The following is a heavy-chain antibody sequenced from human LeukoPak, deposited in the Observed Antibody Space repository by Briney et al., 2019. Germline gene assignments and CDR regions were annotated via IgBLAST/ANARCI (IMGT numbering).Heavy chain of an antibody. J-gene: IGHJ4*02. CDR3: ARSLSSGWFPFDY. CDR2: INHSGIA. V-gene: IGHV4-34*01. Sequence: PSETLSLTCAVYDGTFSGYCCNWIRQSPGKGLEWIGEINHSGIANYNPSLKSRVSISIDTSKNQFSLKLSSVTAADTAVYYCARSLSSGWFPFDYWGQGTLVTVSS. D-gene: IGHD6-19*01. CDR1: DGTFSGYC.